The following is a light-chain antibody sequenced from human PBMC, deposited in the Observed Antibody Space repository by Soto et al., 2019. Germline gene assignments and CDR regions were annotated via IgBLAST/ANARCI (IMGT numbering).Light chain of an antibody. CDR2: GAS. CDR1: QPVSSN. Sequence: VLTQSPGTLSLSPGESAALSCRASQPVSSNFLAWYQQEPGQAPRLLIYGASTRATGIPARFSGSGSGTEFTLTISSLQSEDFAVYYCQHYNNWLITFGQGTRLEIK. CDR3: QHYNNWLIT. J-gene: IGKJ5*01. V-gene: IGKV3-15*01.